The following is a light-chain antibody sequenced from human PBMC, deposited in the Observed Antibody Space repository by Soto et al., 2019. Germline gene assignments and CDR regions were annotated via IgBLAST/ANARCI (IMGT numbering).Light chain of an antibody. CDR3: LQHYSWTWT. Sequence: EIVITQSPGTVSVFPGETVTLSCRASQSVSGYLDWFHQKPGQAPRIVLLRIFTREIGVPARFSGSGSETEFTLTISGLQSEDSGVYYCLQHYSWTWTFGQGTKVDIK. CDR1: QSVSGY. CDR2: RIF. J-gene: IGKJ1*01. V-gene: IGKV3-15*01.